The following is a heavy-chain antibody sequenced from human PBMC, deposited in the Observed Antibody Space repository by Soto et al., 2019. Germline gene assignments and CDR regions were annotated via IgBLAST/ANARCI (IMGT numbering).Heavy chain of an antibody. CDR1: DFIISKNY. CDR2: MSDAGTT. V-gene: IGHV3-74*01. J-gene: IGHJ5*02. CDR3: STVFDL. Sequence: EVQLVQSGGGLVQPGGSLRLSCVASDFIISKNYIHWVRQVPGRGLMWVSGMSDAGTTFYADSVKGRFTISRDDVKNTVYLQMNSLTDDDTGVYYCSTVFDLWGQGLPVTVSS.